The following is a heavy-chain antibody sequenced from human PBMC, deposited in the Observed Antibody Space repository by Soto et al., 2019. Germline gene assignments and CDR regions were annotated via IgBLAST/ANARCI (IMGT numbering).Heavy chain of an antibody. V-gene: IGHV3-30-3*01. D-gene: IGHD5-18*01. J-gene: IGHJ5*02. CDR2: ISYDGSNK. CDR1: GFTFSSYA. CDR3: ARGWIQLWLGGDNWFDR. Sequence: QVQLVESGGGVVQPGRSLRLSCAASGFTFSSYAMHWVRQAPGKGLEWVAVISYDGSNKYYADSVKGRFTISRDNSKNTRYLQMNSLRAEDTAVYYCARGWIQLWLGGDNWFDRWGQGTLVTLSS.